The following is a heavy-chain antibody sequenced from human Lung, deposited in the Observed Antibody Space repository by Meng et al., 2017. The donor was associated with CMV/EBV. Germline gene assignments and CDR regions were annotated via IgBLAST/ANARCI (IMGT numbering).Heavy chain of an antibody. V-gene: IGHV4-59*01. Sequence: SXTXSLXCTVSGGSISSYYWSWIRQPPGKGLEWIGYIYYSGSTNYNPSLKSRVTISVDTSKNQFSLKLSSVTAADTAVYYCARVGLFLEWLELNAFDIWGQGTXVTGSS. CDR1: GGSISSYY. D-gene: IGHD3-3*01. CDR2: IYYSGST. CDR3: ARVGLFLEWLELNAFDI. J-gene: IGHJ3*02.